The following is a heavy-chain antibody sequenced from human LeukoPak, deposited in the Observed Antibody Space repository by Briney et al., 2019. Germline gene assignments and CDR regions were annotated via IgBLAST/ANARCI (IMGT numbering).Heavy chain of an antibody. J-gene: IGHJ4*02. D-gene: IGHD5-12*01. CDR2: IYPGDSDT. CDR3: ARLPNSGYGNKELDL. Sequence: GESLKISCKALGYSFVYYWIGWVRQMPGKGLEWVGIIYPGDSDTRYSPSFQGQVTISADQSINTAYLQWSSLKSSDTAIYFCARLPNSGYGNKELDLWGQGTLVTVSS. CDR1: GYSFVYYW. V-gene: IGHV5-51*01.